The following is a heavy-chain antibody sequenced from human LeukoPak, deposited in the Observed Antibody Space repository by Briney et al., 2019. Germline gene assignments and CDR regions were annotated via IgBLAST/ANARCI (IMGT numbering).Heavy chain of an antibody. V-gene: IGHV3-33*08. D-gene: IGHD3-16*01. CDR2: IGDTGRAK. Sequence: PGRSLRLSCAASGFTFSRHGMHWVRQAPGKGLEWVAVIGDTGRAKYYADSVEGRFTASRDNSNKILYLEMNSLRYDDTALYYCAREAAWGNWYFDLWGRGTLVTVSS. CDR1: GFTFSRHG. J-gene: IGHJ2*01. CDR3: AREAAWGNWYFDL.